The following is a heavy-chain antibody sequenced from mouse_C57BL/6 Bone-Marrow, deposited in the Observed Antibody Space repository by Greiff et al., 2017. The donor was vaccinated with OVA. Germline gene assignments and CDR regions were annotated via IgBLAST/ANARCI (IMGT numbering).Heavy chain of an antibody. CDR3: ARGKDY. CDR1: GYTFPSYW. CDR2: IYPGSGST. Sequence: QVQLQQPGAELVKPGASVKMSCKASGYTFPSYWITWVKQRPGQGLEWIGDIYPGSGSTNYNEKFKSKATLTVYTVSSTAYEQLSSLTSEDSAVYYCARGKDYWGQGTTLTVSS. V-gene: IGHV1-55*01. J-gene: IGHJ2*01.